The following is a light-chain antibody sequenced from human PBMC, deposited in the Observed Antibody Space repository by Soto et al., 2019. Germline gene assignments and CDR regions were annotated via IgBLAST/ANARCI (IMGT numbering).Light chain of an antibody. J-gene: IGLJ1*01. CDR2: EVS. CDR1: SSDVGGYNY. V-gene: IGLV2-8*01. CDR3: SSYAGNKNV. Sequence: QSALTQPPSASGSPGQSVTISCTGTSSDVGGYNYVSWYQQHPGKAPKLMIYEVSKRPSGVPDRFYGSKSGNTASLTVSGLQAEDEADYYCSSYAGNKNVFGTGTKLTVL.